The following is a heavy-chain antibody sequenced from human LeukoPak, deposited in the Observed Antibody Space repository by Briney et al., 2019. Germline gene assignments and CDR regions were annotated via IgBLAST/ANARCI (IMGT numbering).Heavy chain of an antibody. J-gene: IGHJ6*02. CDR3: ARDRHDYSRVYYYYGMDV. V-gene: IGHV1-2*04. CDR1: GYTFTCYY. D-gene: IGHD4-11*01. CDR2: INPNSGGT. Sequence: ASVKVSCKASGYTFTCYYMHWVRQAPGQGLEWMGWINPNSGGTNYAQKFQGWVTMTRDTSISTAYMELSRLRSDDTAVYYCARDRHDYSRVYYYYGMDVWGQGTTVTVSS.